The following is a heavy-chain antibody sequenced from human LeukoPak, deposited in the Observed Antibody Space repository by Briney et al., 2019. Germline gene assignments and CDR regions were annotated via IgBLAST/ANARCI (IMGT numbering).Heavy chain of an antibody. CDR1: GGSIRSYY. V-gene: IGHV4-4*07. CDR2: IYTTGTT. CDR3: ARQGYTTSYYFLDY. D-gene: IGHD1-26*01. J-gene: IGHJ4*02. Sequence: SETLSLTCDVSGGSIRSYYWGWVRQPAGKGLEWIGRIYTTGTTHFNPSLKSRLTMSIDTSKNQFSLKLTSVSAADTAIYFCARQGYTTSYYFLDYWSQGTLVTVSS.